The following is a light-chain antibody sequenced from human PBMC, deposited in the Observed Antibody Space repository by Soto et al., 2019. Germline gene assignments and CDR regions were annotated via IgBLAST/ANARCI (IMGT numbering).Light chain of an antibody. CDR3: QQRSKWPVT. V-gene: IGKV3-11*01. J-gene: IGKJ4*01. Sequence: EIVLTQSPATLSLSPGERATLSCRASQSVNSYLAWYQQKPGQAPRLLLYDATSRATGIPARFSGSGSGTDFTLTIRSLEPEDCAVYYCQQRSKWPVTFGGGTKVEIK. CDR2: DAT. CDR1: QSVNSY.